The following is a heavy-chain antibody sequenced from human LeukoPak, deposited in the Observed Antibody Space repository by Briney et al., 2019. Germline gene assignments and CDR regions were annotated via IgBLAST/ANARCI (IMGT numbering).Heavy chain of an antibody. D-gene: IGHD6-13*01. CDR3: AREIAAAGAFDY. V-gene: IGHV4-38-2*02. CDR2: IYHGGST. J-gene: IGHJ4*02. Sequence: PSETLSLTCTVSGYSISSGYYWGWIRQPPGKGLEWIGSIYHGGSTYYNPSLKSRVTISVDTAKNQFSLKLSSVTAADTAVYYCAREIAAAGAFDYWGQGTLVTVSS. CDR1: GYSISSGYY.